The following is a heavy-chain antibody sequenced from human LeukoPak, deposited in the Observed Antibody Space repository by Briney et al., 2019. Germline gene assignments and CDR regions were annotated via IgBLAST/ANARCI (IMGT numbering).Heavy chain of an antibody. CDR1: GGSISDSSSY. J-gene: IGHJ4*02. CDR2: IYFTGST. D-gene: IGHD6-13*01. CDR3: ARVVLGGYDSSYTTFDY. Sequence: SETLSLTCTVSGGSISDSSSYWGWIRQPPGKGLEWIANIYFTGSTYYSPSLKSRFTISIDTSKNQFSLRLNSVTAADTAVYYCARVVLGGYDSSYTTFDYWGQGTLVTVSS. V-gene: IGHV4-39*07.